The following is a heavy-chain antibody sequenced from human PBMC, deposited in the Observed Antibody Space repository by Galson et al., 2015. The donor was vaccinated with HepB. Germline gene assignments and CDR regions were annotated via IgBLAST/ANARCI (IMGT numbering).Heavy chain of an antibody. CDR2: IDTRDRI. CDR1: GFSISNHH. D-gene: IGHD2/OR15-2a*01. J-gene: IGHJ2*01. Sequence: SLRLSCAASGFSISNHHINWVRQAPGKGLEWVSFIDTRDRIKYVDSVKGRITISRDSSKNTLYLQISSMRAEDTAVYYCARDREYFDLWGRGTLVTVSS. CDR3: ARDREYFDL. V-gene: IGHV3-66*01.